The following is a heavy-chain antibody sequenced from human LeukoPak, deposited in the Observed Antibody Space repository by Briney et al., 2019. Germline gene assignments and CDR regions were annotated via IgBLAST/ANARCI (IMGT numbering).Heavy chain of an antibody. CDR1: GYTFTGYY. V-gene: IGHV1-18*04. D-gene: IGHD3-22*01. CDR2: ISAYNGNT. Sequence: ASVKVSCKASGYTFTGYYMHWVRQAPGQGLEWMGWISAYNGNTNYAQKLQGRVTMTTDTSTSTAYMELRSLRSDDTAVYYCAREVAAHYYGSSGLGYWGQGTLVTVSS. J-gene: IGHJ4*02. CDR3: AREVAAHYYGSSGLGY.